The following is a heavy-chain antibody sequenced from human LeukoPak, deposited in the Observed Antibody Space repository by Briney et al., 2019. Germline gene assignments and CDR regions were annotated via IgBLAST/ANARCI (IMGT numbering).Heavy chain of an antibody. J-gene: IGHJ4*02. CDR1: GFTFGGYT. D-gene: IGHD3-10*01. V-gene: IGHV3-7*01. Sequence: PGGSLRLSRAASGFTFGGYTMNWVRQAPGKGLEWVANIKQDGSEKYYVDSVKGRFTISRDNAKNSLYLQMNSLRAEDTAVYYCAREGLLWFGELGGYYFDYWGQGTLVTVSS. CDR2: IKQDGSEK. CDR3: AREGLLWFGELGGYYFDY.